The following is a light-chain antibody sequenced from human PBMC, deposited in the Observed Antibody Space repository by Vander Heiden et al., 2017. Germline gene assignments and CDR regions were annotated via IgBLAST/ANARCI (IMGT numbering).Light chain of an antibody. Sequence: QSVLTQPPSVSAAPGQKVTISCSGSSSNIGHNYVSWYQQLPRTAPKLLIYENDKRPSGIPDRFSGSRSGTSATLGITGLQTEDEADYYCGTWDSSLITEVFGGGTKLTVL. CDR1: SSNIGHNY. CDR2: END. CDR3: GTWDSSLITEV. J-gene: IGLJ3*02. V-gene: IGLV1-51*02.